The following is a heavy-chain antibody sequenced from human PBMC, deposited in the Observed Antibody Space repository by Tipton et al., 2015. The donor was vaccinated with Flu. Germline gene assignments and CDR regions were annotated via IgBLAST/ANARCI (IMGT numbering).Heavy chain of an antibody. J-gene: IGHJ5*02. CDR3: ARVGSIAAAGTDEDWFDP. CDR1: GGSISSYY. Sequence: TLSLTCTVSGGSISSYYWSWIRQPPGKGLEWIGYIYYSGSTNYNPSLKSRVTISVDTSKNQFSLKLSSVTAADTAVYYCARVGSIAAAGTDEDWFDPWGQGTLVTVSS. D-gene: IGHD6-13*01. V-gene: IGHV4-59*01. CDR2: IYYSGST.